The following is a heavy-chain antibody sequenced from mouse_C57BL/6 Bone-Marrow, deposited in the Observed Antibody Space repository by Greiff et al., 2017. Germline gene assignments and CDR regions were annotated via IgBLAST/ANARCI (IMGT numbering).Heavy chain of an antibody. Sequence: EVQLQQSGPELVKPGASVKISCKASGYSFTGYYMNWVKQSPEKSLEWIGEINPSTGGTTYNQKFKAKATLTVDKSSSTAYMHLKSLTSEDSAVYYCARGGDYWDFDVWGTGTTVTVSS. CDR1: GYSFTGYY. CDR2: INPSTGGT. CDR3: ARGGDYWDFDV. V-gene: IGHV1-42*01. J-gene: IGHJ1*03.